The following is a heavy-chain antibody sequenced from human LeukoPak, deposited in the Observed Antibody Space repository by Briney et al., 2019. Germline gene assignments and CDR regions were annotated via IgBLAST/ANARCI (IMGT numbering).Heavy chain of an antibody. Sequence: ASVKVSCKASGYTFTGDYTHWVRQAPGQGLEWMGWINPNSGGTNYAQKFQGRVTMTRDTSISTAYMELSRLRSDDTAVYYCARGIYDFWSGSLNWFDPWGQGTLVTVSS. V-gene: IGHV1-2*02. J-gene: IGHJ5*02. CDR3: ARGIYDFWSGSLNWFDP. D-gene: IGHD3-3*01. CDR1: GYTFTGDY. CDR2: INPNSGGT.